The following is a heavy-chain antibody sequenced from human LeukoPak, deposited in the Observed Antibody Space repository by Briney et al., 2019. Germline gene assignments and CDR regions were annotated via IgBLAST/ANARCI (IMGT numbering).Heavy chain of an antibody. J-gene: IGHJ6*03. CDR2: ISAYNGNT. V-gene: IGHV1-18*01. Sequence: ASVKVSCKASGYTFTSYGISRVRQAPGQGLEWMGWISAYNGNTNYAQKLQGRVTMTTDTSTSTAYMELRSLRSDDTAVYYCARYDDSSGYPYYYYYMDVWGKGTTVTVSS. CDR3: ARYDDSSGYPYYYYYMDV. CDR1: GYTFTSYG. D-gene: IGHD3-22*01.